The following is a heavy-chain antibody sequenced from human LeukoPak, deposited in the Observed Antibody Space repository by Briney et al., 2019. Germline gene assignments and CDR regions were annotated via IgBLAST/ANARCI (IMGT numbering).Heavy chain of an antibody. J-gene: IGHJ4*02. CDR3: ATSGSSESSNPD. Sequence: SETLSLTCTVSGGSISSSSYYWGWIRQPPGKGLEWIGSIYYSGSTYYNPSLKSRVTISVDTSKNQFSLKLSSVTAADTAVYYCATSGSSESSNPDWGQGTLVTVSS. CDR1: GGSISSSSYY. V-gene: IGHV4-39*01. CDR2: IYYSGST. D-gene: IGHD1-26*01.